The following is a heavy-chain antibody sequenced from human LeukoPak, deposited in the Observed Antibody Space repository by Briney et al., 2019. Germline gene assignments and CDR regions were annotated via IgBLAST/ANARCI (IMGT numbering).Heavy chain of an antibody. V-gene: IGHV3-30*04. CDR1: GFTFSTYA. Sequence: GGSLRLSCAASGFTFSTYAMHWVRQAPGKGLEWVAIISYDGRNEYHADSVKGRFTISRDNSKNTLYLQMNSLRAEDTAVYYCAREAYDSSGYFHQRAFDIWGLGTMVTVSS. CDR3: AREAYDSSGYFHQRAFDI. J-gene: IGHJ3*02. D-gene: IGHD3-22*01. CDR2: ISYDGRNE.